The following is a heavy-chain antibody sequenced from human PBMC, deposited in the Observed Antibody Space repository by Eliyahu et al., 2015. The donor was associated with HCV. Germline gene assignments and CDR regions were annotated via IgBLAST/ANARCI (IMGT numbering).Heavy chain of an antibody. CDR1: GFPFPAHL. D-gene: IGHD1-14*01. J-gene: IGHJ5*02. Sequence: QARLVQSGSEVKKPGASVRVSXRASGFPFPAHLXXWXPXAPGQXPEXMGWINPDSGVSKXALKFRGRVNMTRDTSVSTVYMDLSSLTSDDTAVYYCARDRTTRRSSSGLDPWDQGTLVSISS. V-gene: IGHV1-2*02. CDR2: INPDSGVS. CDR3: ARDRTTRRSSSGLDP.